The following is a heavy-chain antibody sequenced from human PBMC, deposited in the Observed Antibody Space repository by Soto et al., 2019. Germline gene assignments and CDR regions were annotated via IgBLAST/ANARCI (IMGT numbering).Heavy chain of an antibody. Sequence: SETLSLTCTVSGGSISSYYWSWIRQPPGKGLEWIGYIYYSGSTNYNPSLKSRVTISVDTSKNQFSLKLSSVTAANTAVFYFARQTIYGDYAAWFDPWGQGTLVTVSS. CDR1: GGSISSYY. V-gene: IGHV4-59*01. D-gene: IGHD4-17*01. J-gene: IGHJ5*02. CDR3: ARQTIYGDYAAWFDP. CDR2: IYYSGST.